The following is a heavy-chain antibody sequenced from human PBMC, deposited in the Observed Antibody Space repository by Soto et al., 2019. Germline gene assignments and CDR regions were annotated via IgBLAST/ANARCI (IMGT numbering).Heavy chain of an antibody. CDR1: GFTFSSYA. D-gene: IGHD1-26*01. V-gene: IGHV3-30-3*01. CDR2: ISYDGSNK. J-gene: IGHJ4*02. Sequence: GGSLRLSCAASGFTFSSYAMHWVRQAPGKGLEWVAVISYDGSNKYYADSVKGRFTISRDNSKNTLYLQMNSLRAEDTAVYYCARDHPSGSNAYYFDYWGQGTLVTVSS. CDR3: ARDHPSGSNAYYFDY.